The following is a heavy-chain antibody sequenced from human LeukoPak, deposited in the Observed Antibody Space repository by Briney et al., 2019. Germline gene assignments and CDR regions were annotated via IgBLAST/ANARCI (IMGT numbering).Heavy chain of an antibody. CDR2: ISSRGSII. Sequence: GGSLRLSCAASGFTFSSYSMNWIRQAPGKGLEWVSYISSRGSIIKYADSVKGRFTISRDNAKNSLYLQINSLRAEDTAVYYCARGGTVFDYWGQGTLVTVSS. CDR3: ARGGTVFDY. V-gene: IGHV3-48*04. CDR1: GFTFSSYS. D-gene: IGHD1-1*01. J-gene: IGHJ4*02.